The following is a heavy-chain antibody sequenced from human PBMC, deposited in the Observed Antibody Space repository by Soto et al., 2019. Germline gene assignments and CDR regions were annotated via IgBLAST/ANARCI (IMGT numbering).Heavy chain of an antibody. CDR2: INPDSGGT. J-gene: IGHJ2*01. D-gene: IGHD2-2*01. CDR1: GYTFSDYY. CDR3: AIRTGQLAIISEFDGEWFFEV. Sequence: ASVNVSCKASGYTFSDYYIHWVRSAPDQGLELVGWINPDSGGTNLAQRFQGRVTMTSDTSINTAYMELSSLRSDDTAVYYCAIRTGQLAIISEFDGEWFFEVWGRGTLVTVSS. V-gene: IGHV1-2*02.